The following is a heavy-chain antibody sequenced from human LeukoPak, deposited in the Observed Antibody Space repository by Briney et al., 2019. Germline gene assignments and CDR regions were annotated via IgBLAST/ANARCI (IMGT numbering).Heavy chain of an antibody. CDR1: GYTFTSYY. D-gene: IGHD6-6*01. CDR2: INPSGGGT. V-gene: IGHV1-46*01. CDR3: AREMESIAAPLFDP. Sequence: ASVKVSCKASGYTFTSYYMHWVRQAAGQGLEWMGIINPSGGGTSYAQKFQGRVTMTRDRSTSTVYMELSSLRSEDTAVYYCAREMESIAAPLFDPWGQGTLVTVSS. J-gene: IGHJ5*02.